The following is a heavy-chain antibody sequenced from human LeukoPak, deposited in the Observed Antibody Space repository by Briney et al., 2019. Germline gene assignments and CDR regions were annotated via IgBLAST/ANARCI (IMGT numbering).Heavy chain of an antibody. CDR3: GSYRRAYDV. V-gene: IGHV3-53*01. CDR1: GLTVSTTS. J-gene: IGHJ3*01. CDR2: ILDDGRI. Sequence: GGSLRLSCAASGLTVSTTSMTWVRQAPGKGLEWVSDILDDGRIYYADSVKGRFTISRDHSQNKVNLQMDNLGAEDAAIYYCGSYRRAYDVWGQGTVVTVAS. D-gene: IGHD1-26*01.